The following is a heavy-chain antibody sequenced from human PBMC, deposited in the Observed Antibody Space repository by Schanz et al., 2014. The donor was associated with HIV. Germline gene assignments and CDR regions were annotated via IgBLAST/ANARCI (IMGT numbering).Heavy chain of an antibody. CDR1: GYTFTGYY. V-gene: IGHV1-2*02. Sequence: QVQLVQSGAEVKKPGASVMVSCKASGYTFTGYYMHWVRQAPGQGLEWMGWINPSSGGTNYAQKFQGRVTMTRDTSISTAYMELRRLRSDDTAVYYCAREKVGILADYTPNGMDVWGQGTTVTVSS. CDR2: INPSSGGT. D-gene: IGHD3-9*01. J-gene: IGHJ6*02. CDR3: AREKVGILADYTPNGMDV.